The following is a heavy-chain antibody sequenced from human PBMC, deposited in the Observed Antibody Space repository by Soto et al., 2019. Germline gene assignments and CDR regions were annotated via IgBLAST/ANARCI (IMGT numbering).Heavy chain of an antibody. CDR3: AKDISGRGSFYYYYGVDV. V-gene: IGHV3-9*01. CDR1: RFTFDDYA. CDR2: ISWNSGAI. Sequence: GGSLRLSCTASRFTFDDYAMHWVRQAPGKGLEWVSGISWNSGAIGYVDSVKARFTISRDNAKNSLYLQMNSLRAEDTALYYCAKDISGRGSFYYYYGVDVWGQGTTVTVSS. J-gene: IGHJ6*02. D-gene: IGHD1-26*01.